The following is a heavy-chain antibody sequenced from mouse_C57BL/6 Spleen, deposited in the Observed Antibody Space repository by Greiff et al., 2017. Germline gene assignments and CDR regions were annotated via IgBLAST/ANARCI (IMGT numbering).Heavy chain of an antibody. CDR3: AGDGPYDYDRDWYFDG. CDR1: GFTFSSYA. V-gene: IGHV5-4*01. D-gene: IGHD2-4*01. CDR2: ISDGGSYT. Sequence: EVMLVESGGGLVKPGGSLKLSCAASGFTFSSYAMSWVRQTPEKRLEWVATISDGGSYTYYPANVQGRFTISRDTAKNNQYLQMSHLKSEDTAMYYCAGDGPYDYDRDWYFDGWGTGTTVTVSS. J-gene: IGHJ1*03.